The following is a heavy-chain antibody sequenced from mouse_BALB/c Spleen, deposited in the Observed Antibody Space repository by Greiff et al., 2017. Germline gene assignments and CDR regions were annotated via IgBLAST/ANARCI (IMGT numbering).Heavy chain of an antibody. CDR3: ARYGNGWFAY. D-gene: IGHD2-1*01. V-gene: IGHV5-17*02. CDR2: ISSGSSTI. CDR1: GFTFSSFG. Sequence: EVKLMESGGGLVQPGGSRKLSCAASGFTFSSFGMHWVRQAPEKGLEWVAYISSGSSTIYYADTVKGRFTISRDNPKNTLFLQMTSLRSEDTAMYYCARYGNGWFAYWGQGTLVTVSA. J-gene: IGHJ3*01.